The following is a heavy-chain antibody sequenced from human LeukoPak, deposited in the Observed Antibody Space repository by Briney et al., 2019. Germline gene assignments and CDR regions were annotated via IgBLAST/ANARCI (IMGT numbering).Heavy chain of an antibody. J-gene: IGHJ4*02. Sequence: GGSLRLSCTASGFTFSSYAMSWVRQAPGKGLEWVSAISGSGGSTYYADSVKGRFTISRDNSKNTLYLQMNSLRAEDTAVYYCANSRIAVAGAFDYWGQGTLVTVSS. D-gene: IGHD6-19*01. CDR1: GFTFSSYA. V-gene: IGHV3-23*01. CDR3: ANSRIAVAGAFDY. CDR2: ISGSGGST.